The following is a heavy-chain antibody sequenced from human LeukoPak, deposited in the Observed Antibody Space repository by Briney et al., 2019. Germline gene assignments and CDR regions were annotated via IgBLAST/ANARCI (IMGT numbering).Heavy chain of an antibody. CDR2: IYFDGST. CDR1: GGSLTSGTYH. CDR3: ARGGRYCSSTSCYQNFDY. V-gene: IGHV4-39*07. Sequence: PSETLSLTCSVSGGSLTSGTYHWGWIRQPPGKGLEWFGRIYFDGSTHDNPSLKSRVTMSIDTSKNQFSLRLISVTAADTAVYYCARGGRYCSSTSCYQNFDYWGQGTLVTVSS. D-gene: IGHD2-2*01. J-gene: IGHJ4*02.